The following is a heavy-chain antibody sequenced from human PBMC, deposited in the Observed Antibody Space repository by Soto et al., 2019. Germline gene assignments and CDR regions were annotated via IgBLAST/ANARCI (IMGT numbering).Heavy chain of an antibody. CDR2: IYNTGNT. CDR3: AREPLDGMDV. Sequence: HVQLHQSGPRLVKPSHTLSLECSVIGGSVNTGDNYWSWVRQSPGRGLEWIGYIYNTGNTFYNPSLENRVTMSVDASKNQFSLTLTSVTAAATAVYFCAREPLDGMDVWGQGTNVTVSS. CDR1: GGSVNTGDNY. J-gene: IGHJ6*02. V-gene: IGHV4-30-4*01.